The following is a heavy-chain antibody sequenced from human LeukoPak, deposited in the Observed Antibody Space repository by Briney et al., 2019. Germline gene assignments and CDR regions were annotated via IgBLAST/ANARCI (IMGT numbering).Heavy chain of an antibody. CDR1: GFTFSSYS. J-gene: IGHJ4*02. V-gene: IGHV3-21*01. CDR2: ISSSSSYI. Sequence: GGSLRLSCAASGFTFSSYSMNWVRQAPGKGLEWVSSISSSSSYIYYADSVKGRFTISRDNAKNSLYLQMNSLRAEDTAVYYCARGRSEYYYDSSGYINFDYWGQGTLVTVSS. CDR3: ARGRSEYYYDSSGYINFDY. D-gene: IGHD3-22*01.